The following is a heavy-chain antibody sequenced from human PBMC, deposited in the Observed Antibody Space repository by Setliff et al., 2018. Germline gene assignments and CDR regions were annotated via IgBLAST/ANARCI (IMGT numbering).Heavy chain of an antibody. V-gene: IGHV1-2*02. D-gene: IGHD5-18*01. J-gene: IGHJ6*03. Sequence: ASVKVSCKASGYTFTGYYMHWVRQAPGQGLEWMGWINPNSGGTNYAQKFQGRVTMTRDTSISTAYMELSRLRSDDTAVYYCARVRLFKDTAMVPYYMDVWGKGNPGHRLL. CDR3: ARVRLFKDTAMVPYYMDV. CDR1: GYTFTGYY. CDR2: INPNSGGT.